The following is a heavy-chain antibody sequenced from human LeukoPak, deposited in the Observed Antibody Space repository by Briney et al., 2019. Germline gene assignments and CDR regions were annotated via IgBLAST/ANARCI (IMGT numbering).Heavy chain of an antibody. CDR2: IVVGSGNT. CDR1: GFTFTRSA. J-gene: IGHJ4*02. Sequence: SVKVSCKASGFTFTRSAMQWVRQARGQRLEWMGWIVVGSGNTNYAQKFQERVTISRDMSTSTADMELSSLRSEGTAVYYCAALVDYYDSSGYYVDYWGQGTLVTASS. D-gene: IGHD3-22*01. V-gene: IGHV1-58*02. CDR3: AALVDYYDSSGYYVDY.